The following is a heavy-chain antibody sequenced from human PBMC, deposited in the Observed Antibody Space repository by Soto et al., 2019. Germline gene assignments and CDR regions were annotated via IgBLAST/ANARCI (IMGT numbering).Heavy chain of an antibody. J-gene: IGHJ4*02. D-gene: IGHD6-19*01. CDR3: VKNGGQWLAQNLDY. Sequence: GGSLRLSCAVSGFTFSSYAMSWVRQAPGKGLEWVSTISASGDTTYYADSVKGRFTISRDNSKNTVCPQLNGLRVEDTAVYYCVKNGGQWLAQNLDYWGQGTPVTVSS. CDR1: GFTFSSYA. CDR2: ISASGDTT. V-gene: IGHV3-23*01.